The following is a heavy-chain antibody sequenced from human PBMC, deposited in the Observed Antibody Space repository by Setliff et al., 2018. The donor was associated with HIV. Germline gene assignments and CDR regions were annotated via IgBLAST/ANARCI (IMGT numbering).Heavy chain of an antibody. CDR2: IYASGNT. CDR1: GGSINSANYY. CDR3: VGIYADYSYYLDV. J-gene: IGHJ6*03. D-gene: IGHD4-17*01. V-gene: IGHV4-61*02. Sequence: SETLSLTCTVSGGSINSANYYWSWIRLPAGKGLEWVGRIYASGNTNYNPSLQSRVTILIDPSKNQFSLRLSSVTVADTAIYYCVGIYADYSYYLDVWGKGTTVTVSS.